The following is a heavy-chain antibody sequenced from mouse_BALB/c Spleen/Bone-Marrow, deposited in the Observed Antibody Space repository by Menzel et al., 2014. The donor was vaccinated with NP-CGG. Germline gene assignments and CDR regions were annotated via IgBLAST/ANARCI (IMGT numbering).Heavy chain of an antibody. Sequence: EVQLVESGGGLVQPGGSMKLSCVASGFTFSNFWMSWVRQSPEKGLEWVAEIRLKSDNYATHYAESVKGKFTISRDDSKIRLYLQMNSLRTEDTGIYYCTLYYGSNYWFAYWGQGTLVTVSA. CDR3: TLYYGSNYWFAY. J-gene: IGHJ3*01. CDR2: IRLKSDNYAT. CDR1: GFTFSNFW. D-gene: IGHD1-1*01. V-gene: IGHV6-6*02.